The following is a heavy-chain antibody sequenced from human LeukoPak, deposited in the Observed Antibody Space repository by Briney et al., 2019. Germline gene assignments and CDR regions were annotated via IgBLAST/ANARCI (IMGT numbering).Heavy chain of an antibody. V-gene: IGHV3-48*04. J-gene: IGHJ4*02. CDR1: GFTFSSYS. CDR3: ARATLWFGEKLFDY. D-gene: IGHD3-10*01. Sequence: PAGSLRLTCAASGFTFSSYSMNWVRQAPGKGLEWVSYISSSSSTIYYTDSVKGRFTISRDNAKNSLYLHMNSLRAEDTAVYYCARATLWFGEKLFDYWGQGTLVTVCS. CDR2: ISSSSSTI.